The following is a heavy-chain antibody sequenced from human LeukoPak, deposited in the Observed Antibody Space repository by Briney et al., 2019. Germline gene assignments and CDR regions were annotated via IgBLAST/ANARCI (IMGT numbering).Heavy chain of an antibody. D-gene: IGHD1-7*01. Sequence: PGGSLRLSCAASGFTFSSYAMSWVRQAPGKGLEWVGFIRSKAYGGTTEYAASVKGRFTISRDDSKNIAYLQMNSLKTEDTAVYYCTRDLQITGTTNYWGQGTLVTVSS. CDR3: TRDLQITGTTNY. J-gene: IGHJ4*02. CDR2: IRSKAYGGTT. CDR1: GFTFSSYA. V-gene: IGHV3-49*04.